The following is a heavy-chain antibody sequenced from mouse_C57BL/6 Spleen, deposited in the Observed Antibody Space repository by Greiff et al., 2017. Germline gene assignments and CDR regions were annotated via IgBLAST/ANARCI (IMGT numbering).Heavy chain of an antibody. CDR2: IDPSDSYT. J-gene: IGHJ2*01. V-gene: IGHV1-50*01. Sequence: VKLQQPGAELVKPGASVKLSCKASGYTFTSYWMQWVKQRPGQGLEWIGEIDPSDSYTNYNQKFKGKATLTVDTSSSTAYMQLSSLTSEDSAVYYCARAKFDYWGQGTTLTVSS. CDR1: GYTFTSYW. CDR3: ARAKFDY.